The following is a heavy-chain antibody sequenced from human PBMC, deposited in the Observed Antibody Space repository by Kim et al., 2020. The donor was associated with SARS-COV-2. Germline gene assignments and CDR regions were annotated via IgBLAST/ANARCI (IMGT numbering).Heavy chain of an antibody. CDR3: ARLPYHGLMIEASRGCYVDY. CDR2: IYYSGST. V-gene: IGHV4-39*01. J-gene: IGHJ4*02. Sequence: SETLSLTCTVSGGSISSSSYYWGWIRQPPGKGLEWIGRIYYSGSTYYNPSLKSRVTISVDTSKNQFSLKLSCVTAADTAVYYCARLPYHGLMIEASRGCYVDYWGQGTLVSVSS. CDR1: GGSISSSSYY. D-gene: IGHD3-22*01.